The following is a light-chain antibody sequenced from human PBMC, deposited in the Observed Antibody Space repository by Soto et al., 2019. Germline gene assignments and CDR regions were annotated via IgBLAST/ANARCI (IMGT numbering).Light chain of an antibody. CDR3: QSYDSSLGGNVV. CDR1: SSNIGAGYD. Sequence: QSVLTQPPSVSGAPGQWVTISCTGSSSNIGAGYDVHWYQQLPGTAPKLLIYGNSNRPSGVPDRFSGSESGTSASLAITGLQAEDEADYYCQSYDSSLGGNVVFGGGTKLTVL. CDR2: GNS. J-gene: IGLJ2*01. V-gene: IGLV1-40*01.